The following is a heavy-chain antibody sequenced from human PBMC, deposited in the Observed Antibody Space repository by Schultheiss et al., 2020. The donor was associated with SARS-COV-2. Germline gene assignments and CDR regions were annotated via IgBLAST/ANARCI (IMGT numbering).Heavy chain of an antibody. J-gene: IGHJ6*01. CDR1: GFTLGDYA. Sequence: GESLKISCTASGFTLGDYAVSWVRQAPGKGLEWVGFIRSKAYGGTTEYAASVKGRFTILRDDSKSIAYLQMNSLKTEDTAVYYCARAVGDKSRYYYYGMD. V-gene: IGHV3-49*04. D-gene: IGHD3-16*01. CDR2: IRSKAYGGTT. CDR3: ARAVGDKSRYYYYGMD.